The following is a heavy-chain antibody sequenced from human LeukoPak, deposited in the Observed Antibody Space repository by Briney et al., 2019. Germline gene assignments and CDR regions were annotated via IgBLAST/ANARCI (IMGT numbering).Heavy chain of an antibody. CDR3: AKDARITVIGVVRGARPYYFDY. Sequence: GGSLRLSCAASGFTFSDSAMSWVRQAPGKGLEWVSSISGSGGSTYYADSVKGRFTISRDNSKNTLYLQVNSLRAEDTAVYYCAKDARITVIGVVRGARPYYFDYWGQGTQVTVSS. CDR2: ISGSGGST. CDR1: GFTFSDSA. J-gene: IGHJ4*02. D-gene: IGHD3-22*01. V-gene: IGHV3-23*01.